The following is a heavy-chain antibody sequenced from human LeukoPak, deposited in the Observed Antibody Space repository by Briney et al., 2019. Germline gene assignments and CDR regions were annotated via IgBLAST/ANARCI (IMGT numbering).Heavy chain of an antibody. CDR2: INHSGST. CDR3: ASPNDYGDYAGFDY. J-gene: IGHJ4*02. V-gene: IGHV4-34*01. Sequence: PSETLSLTCAVYGGSFSGFYWSWIRQPPGKGLEWIGEINHSGSTNYNPSLKSRVTLSVDTSKNQFSLKLSSVTAADTAVYYCASPNDYGDYAGFDYWGQGTLVTVSS. CDR1: GGSFSGFY. D-gene: IGHD4-17*01.